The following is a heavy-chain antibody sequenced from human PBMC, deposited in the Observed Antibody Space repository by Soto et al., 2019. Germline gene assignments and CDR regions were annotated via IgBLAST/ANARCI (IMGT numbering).Heavy chain of an antibody. CDR3: ATSPMVRGVIIKSVWFDP. CDR1: GYTFTSYG. V-gene: IGHV1-18*01. Sequence: ASVKVSCKASGYTFTSYGISWVRQAPGQGLEWMGRISAYNGNTNYAQKLQGRVTMTTDTSTSTAYMELRSLRSDDTAVYYCATSPMVRGVIIKSVWFDPWGQGTLVTVSS. J-gene: IGHJ5*02. D-gene: IGHD3-10*01. CDR2: ISAYNGNT.